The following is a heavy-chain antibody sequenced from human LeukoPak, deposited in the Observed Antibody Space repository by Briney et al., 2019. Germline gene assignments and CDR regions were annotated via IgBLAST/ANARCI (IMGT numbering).Heavy chain of an antibody. CDR3: AREAGY. V-gene: IGHV3-7*04. J-gene: IGHJ4*02. Sequence: PGGSLRPSCAASGFTFGSWWMSWVRQAPGKGLEWVANIKQDGSDKFYVDSVKGRFTISRDNAKSSLYLQMNSLRAEDTAVYYCAREAGYWGQGTLVTVSS. CDR2: IKQDGSDK. CDR1: GFTFGSWW.